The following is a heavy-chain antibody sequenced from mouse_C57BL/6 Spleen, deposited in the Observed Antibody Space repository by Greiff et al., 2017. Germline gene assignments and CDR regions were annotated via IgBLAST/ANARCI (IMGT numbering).Heavy chain of an antibody. J-gene: IGHJ4*01. CDR3: ARYRSTMIIDYAMDY. CDR2: INPSSGYT. D-gene: IGHD2-4*01. CDR1: GYTFTSYW. Sequence: QVHVKQSGAELAKPGASVKLSCKASGYTFTSYWMHWVKQRPGQGLEWIGYINPSSGYTKYNQKFKDKATLTADKSSSTAYMQLSSLTYEDSAVYYCARYRSTMIIDYAMDYWGQGTSVTVSS. V-gene: IGHV1-7*01.